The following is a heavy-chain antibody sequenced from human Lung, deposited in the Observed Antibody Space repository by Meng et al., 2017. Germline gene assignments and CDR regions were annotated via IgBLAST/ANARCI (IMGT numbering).Heavy chain of an antibody. CDR3: ARASYGSGSPLGESWFDP. J-gene: IGHJ5*02. CDR1: GGSISSGGYY. CDR2: IHDSGST. D-gene: IGHD3-10*01. Sequence: QVQLQESGPGLVKPSQTLSLTCTVSGGSISSGGYYWSWIRQHPGKGLEWFGYIHDSGSTYYNPSLKSRVTISADTSKNQFSLKLSSVTAADTAVYYCARASYGSGSPLGESWFDPWGQGTLVTVSS. V-gene: IGHV4-31*03.